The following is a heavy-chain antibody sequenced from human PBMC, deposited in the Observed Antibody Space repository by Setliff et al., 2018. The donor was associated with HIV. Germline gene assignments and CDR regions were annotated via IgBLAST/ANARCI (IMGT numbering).Heavy chain of an antibody. Sequence: GGSLRLSCAASGYTFSSYTMNWVRQAPGKGLEWVSSISYSTGYIYYADSVKGRFTISRDNAKSSLYLQMNSLRAEDTAVYYCARGVAAAGTDYWGQGTLVTVSS. CDR1: GYTFSSYT. V-gene: IGHV3-21*01. CDR3: ARGVAAAGTDY. CDR2: ISYSTGYI. J-gene: IGHJ4*02. D-gene: IGHD6-13*01.